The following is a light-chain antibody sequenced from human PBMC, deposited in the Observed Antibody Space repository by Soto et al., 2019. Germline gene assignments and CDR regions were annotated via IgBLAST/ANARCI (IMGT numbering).Light chain of an antibody. J-gene: IGKJ4*01. CDR1: QSVGFY. CDR3: QQRDIWPPLT. V-gene: IGKV3-11*01. Sequence: VLTQSPATLSLSPGERATLFCKASQSVGFYMGWFQQKPGQDPRVLIYDATNRAGGVPARFSGSGSGTDFTLTISSLEAADSAVYYCQQRDIWPPLTFGGGTKLEIK. CDR2: DAT.